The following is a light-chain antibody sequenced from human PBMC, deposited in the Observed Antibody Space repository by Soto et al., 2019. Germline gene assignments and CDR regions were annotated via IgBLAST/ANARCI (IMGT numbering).Light chain of an antibody. J-gene: IGKJ1*01. Sequence: DIQMTQSPSSLSASVGDRVTIXXRASQSITRHLNWYQQKPGKAPKXLIYDASNLESGVPSIFSGSGSGTEFTLTISSLPPDDFATYYCQHYSTYSAFGQGTKVDIK. V-gene: IGKV1-5*01. CDR3: QHYSTYSA. CDR1: QSITRH. CDR2: DAS.